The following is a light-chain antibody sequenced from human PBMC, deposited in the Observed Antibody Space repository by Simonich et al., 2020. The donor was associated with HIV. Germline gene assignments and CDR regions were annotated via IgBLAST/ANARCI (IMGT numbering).Light chain of an antibody. CDR1: KSINNY. J-gene: IGKJ2*01. Sequence: DIQMTQSPSSLSASVGNRVNITCRRSKSINNYLNWYQQKQGKAPKLLIYAAYTLQSGVPSRFSGSGSGTDCTLTISSMQPEDFATYYCQQSFSTPYTFGQGTKLEIK. CDR2: AAY. CDR3: QQSFSTPYT. V-gene: IGKV1-39*01.